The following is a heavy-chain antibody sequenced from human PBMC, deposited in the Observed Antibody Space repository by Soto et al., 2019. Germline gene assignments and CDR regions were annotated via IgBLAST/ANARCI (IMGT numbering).Heavy chain of an antibody. Sequence: QVQLVESGGGVVQPGRSLRLSCAASGFTFSSYGMHWVRQAPGKGLEWVAVIWYDGSNKYYADSVKGRFTISRDNSKNTLYLQMNSLRAEDTAVYYCARDLSSGWYDWFDPWGLGTLVTVSS. CDR1: GFTFSSYG. J-gene: IGHJ5*02. CDR3: ARDLSSGWYDWFDP. D-gene: IGHD6-19*01. CDR2: IWYDGSNK. V-gene: IGHV3-33*01.